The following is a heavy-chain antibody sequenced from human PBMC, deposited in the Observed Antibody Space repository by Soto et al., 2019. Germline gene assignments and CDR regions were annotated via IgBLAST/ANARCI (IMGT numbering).Heavy chain of an antibody. CDR1: GGPISSNNW. CDR2: IDHSGRT. V-gene: IGHV4-4*02. Sequence: KPSETLSLTCTVSGGPISSNNWWNWVRQSPEKGLQWIGEIDHSGRTKYNPSLRGRVTISVDTSKNQFSLSLSSVTAADSAVYYCARWGESTTCCNFDHWGPGILVTVSS. J-gene: IGHJ4*02. D-gene: IGHD2-2*01. CDR3: ARWGESTTCCNFDH.